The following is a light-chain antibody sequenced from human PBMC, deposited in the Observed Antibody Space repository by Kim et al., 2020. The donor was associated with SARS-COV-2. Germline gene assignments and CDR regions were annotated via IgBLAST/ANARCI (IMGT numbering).Light chain of an antibody. CDR3: QQYSKWPPYT. V-gene: IGKV3-15*01. J-gene: IGKJ2*01. Sequence: EIVMTQSPVTLSMSPGERATLFCRASQSVSSNLAWYQHKPGQAPRLLIYGASTRAAGIPARFSGSGSGTEFTLTISSLQSEVFAIYYCQQYSKWPPYTFGQGTKLEIK. CDR2: GAS. CDR1: QSVSSN.